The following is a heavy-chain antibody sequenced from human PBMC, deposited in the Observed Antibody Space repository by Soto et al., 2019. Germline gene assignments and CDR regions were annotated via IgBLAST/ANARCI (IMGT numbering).Heavy chain of an antibody. CDR2: IYYSGST. CDR1: GGSISSSSYN. D-gene: IGHD1-26*01. J-gene: IGHJ2*01. Sequence: QLLESGPGLVKPSETLSLTCTVSGGSISSSSYNWGWIRQPPGKGLEWIGSIYYSGSTYYNPSLKSRVTISVDTSKNQFSLKMSSVTAADTAVYSSASASTGSYYFWKNWYFDLWGRGNLVTDSS. CDR3: ASASTGSYYFWKNWYFDL. V-gene: IGHV4-39*01.